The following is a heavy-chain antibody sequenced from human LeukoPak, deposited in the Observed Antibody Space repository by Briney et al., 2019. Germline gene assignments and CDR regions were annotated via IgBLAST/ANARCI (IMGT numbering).Heavy chain of an antibody. D-gene: IGHD6-19*01. CDR1: GYTFTSYG. V-gene: IGHV1-18*04. CDR2: ISAYNGNT. CDR3: ARDLWMEAVANYDYYYGMDI. J-gene: IGHJ6*04. Sequence: ASVKVSCKASGYTFTSYGISWVRQAPGQGLEWMGWISAYNGNTNYAQKLQGRVTMTTDTSTSTAYMELRSLRSDDTAVYYCARDLWMEAVANYDYYYGMDIWGKGTTVTVSP.